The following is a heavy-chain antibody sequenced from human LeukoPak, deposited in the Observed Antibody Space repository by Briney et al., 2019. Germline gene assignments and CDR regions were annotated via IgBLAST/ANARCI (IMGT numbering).Heavy chain of an antibody. V-gene: IGHV4-59*01. CDR3: ARGRFGESVYWFDP. D-gene: IGHD3-10*01. CDR1: GGSISSYY. CDR2: IYYSGST. Sequence: PSETLSLTCTVSGGSISSYYWSWIRQPPGKGLEWIGYIYYSGSTNYNPSLKSRVTISVDTFKNQFSLKLSSVTAADTAVYYCARGRFGESVYWFDPWGQGTLVTVSS. J-gene: IGHJ5*02.